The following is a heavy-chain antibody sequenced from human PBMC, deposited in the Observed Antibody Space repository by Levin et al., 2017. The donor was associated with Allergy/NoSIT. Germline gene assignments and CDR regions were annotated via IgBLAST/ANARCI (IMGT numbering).Heavy chain of an antibody. Sequence: LSLTCAASGFTFRSYGMHWVRQAPGKGLEWVAVIWYDGSNKYYADSVKGRFTISRDNSKNTLYLQMNSLRAEDTAVYYCAREMYYYGSGSYYNPFDYWGQGTLVTVSS. CDR2: IWYDGSNK. CDR1: GFTFRSYG. J-gene: IGHJ4*02. D-gene: IGHD3-10*01. CDR3: AREMYYYGSGSYYNPFDY. V-gene: IGHV3-33*01.